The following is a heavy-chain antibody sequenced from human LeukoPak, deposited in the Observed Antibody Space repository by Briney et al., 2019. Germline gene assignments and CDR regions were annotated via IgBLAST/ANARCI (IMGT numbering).Heavy chain of an antibody. V-gene: IGHV3-30*18. CDR1: GFTFSASA. J-gene: IGHJ5*02. CDR2: ISYDGSNK. D-gene: IGHD3-10*01. CDR3: AKGVGSGSFYPFDP. Sequence: GGSLRLSCAASGFTFSASAMHWVRQAPGRGLQWVAVISYDGSNKYYTDSVKGRFTISRDNSKNTLYLQMNSLRPEDTAVYYCAKGVGSGSFYPFDPWGQGTLVTVSS.